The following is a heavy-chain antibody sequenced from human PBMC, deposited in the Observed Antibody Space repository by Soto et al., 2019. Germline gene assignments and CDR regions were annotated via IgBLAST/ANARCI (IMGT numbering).Heavy chain of an antibody. CDR2: MNPNSGNT. V-gene: IGHV1-8*01. D-gene: IGHD3-22*01. CDR1: GYTFTSYD. J-gene: IGHJ5*02. CDR3: ARAMRGYDSSGYYSWFDP. Sequence: QVQLVQSGAEVKKPGASVKVSCKASGYTFTSYDINWVRQATGQGLEWMGWMNPNSGNTGYAQKFQGRVTMTRNTSISTAYMELSSLRSEDTAVYYCARAMRGYDSSGYYSWFDPWGQGTLVTVSS.